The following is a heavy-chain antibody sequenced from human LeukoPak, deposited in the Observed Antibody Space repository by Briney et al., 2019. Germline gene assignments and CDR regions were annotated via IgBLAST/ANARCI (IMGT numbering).Heavy chain of an antibody. Sequence: PGESLQISCQGSGSSFTSYWIGWVRQLPGKGLEWMGIIYPGDSDTRYSPSFQGQVTISADKSISTAYLQWSSLKASDTAMYYCARSTNPRRRYYMDVWGKGTTVTVSS. J-gene: IGHJ6*03. CDR1: GSSFTSYW. CDR2: IYPGDSDT. V-gene: IGHV5-51*01. CDR3: ARSTNPRRRYYMDV. D-gene: IGHD2-2*01.